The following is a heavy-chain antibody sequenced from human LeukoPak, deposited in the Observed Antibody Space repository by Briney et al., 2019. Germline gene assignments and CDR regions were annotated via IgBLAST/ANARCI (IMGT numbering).Heavy chain of an antibody. J-gene: IGHJ4*02. CDR2: ISSSSSYI. CDR1: GFTFSSYS. Sequence: GGSLRLSCAASGFTFSSYSRNWVRQAPGKGLEWVSSISSSSSYIYYADSVKGRFTISRDNAKNSLYLQMNSLRAEDTAVYYCARGLHYYDSSGYYQYWGQGTLVTVSS. D-gene: IGHD3-22*01. CDR3: ARGLHYYDSSGYYQY. V-gene: IGHV3-21*01.